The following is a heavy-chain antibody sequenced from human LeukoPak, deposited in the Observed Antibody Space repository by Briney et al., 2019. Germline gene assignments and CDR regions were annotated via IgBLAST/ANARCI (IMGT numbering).Heavy chain of an antibody. J-gene: IGHJ4*02. CDR3: SRSLDY. Sequence: GGSLRLSCAASGFTFNNAWMSWVRQAPGKGMEWVANIKEDGSQQYYADSVKGRFTISRDNAKNSLYLQMNSLRVEDTAIYYCSRSLDYLGQGALVTVSS. CDR2: IKEDGSQQ. V-gene: IGHV3-7*01. CDR1: GFTFNNAW.